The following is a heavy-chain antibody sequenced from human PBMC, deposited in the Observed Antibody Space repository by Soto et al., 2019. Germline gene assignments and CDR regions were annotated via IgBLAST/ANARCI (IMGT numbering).Heavy chain of an antibody. Sequence: PLGVLRLSCAASGFAFSTYAMTWVRQAPGKGLEWVSVISGSGGSSYYAASVKGRFTISRDNSKNTLFLQMNGLRAEDTAVYYCAKVTKRAAAGRYEYYKYGMDVWGQGTTVTVSS. CDR1: GFAFSTYA. CDR2: ISGSGGSS. CDR3: AKVTKRAAAGRYEYYKYGMDV. D-gene: IGHD6-13*01. J-gene: IGHJ6*02. V-gene: IGHV3-23*01.